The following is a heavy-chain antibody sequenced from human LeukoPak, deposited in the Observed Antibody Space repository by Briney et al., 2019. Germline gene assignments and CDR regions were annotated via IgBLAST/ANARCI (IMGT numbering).Heavy chain of an antibody. J-gene: IGHJ4*02. CDR2: ISGSGGST. CDR1: GFIFSSYA. Sequence: GGSLRLSCAASGFIFSSYAISWIRQAPGKGLEWVSAISGSGGSTYYADSVKGRFTISRDNSKNTLYLQMNSLRAEDTAVYYCAKDPPPEVFIQLWFYFDYWGQGTLVTVSS. V-gene: IGHV3-23*01. D-gene: IGHD5-18*01. CDR3: AKDPPPEVFIQLWFYFDY.